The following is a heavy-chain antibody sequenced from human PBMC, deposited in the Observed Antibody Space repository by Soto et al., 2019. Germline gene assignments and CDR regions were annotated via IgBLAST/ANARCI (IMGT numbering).Heavy chain of an antibody. CDR1: GGSFSGYY. CDR2: INHSGST. V-gene: IGHV4-34*01. D-gene: IGHD3-22*01. Sequence: SETLSLTCAVYGGSFSGYYWSWIRQPPGKGLEWIGEINHSGSTNYNPSLKSRVTISVDTSKNQFSLKLSSVTAADTAVYYCARGAEIPPYYDSSGYKYYYYYYGMDVWGQGTTVTVSS. CDR3: ARGAEIPPYYDSSGYKYYYYYYGMDV. J-gene: IGHJ6*02.